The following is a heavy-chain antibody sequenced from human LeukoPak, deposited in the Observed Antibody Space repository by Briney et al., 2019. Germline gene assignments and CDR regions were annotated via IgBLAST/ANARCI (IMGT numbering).Heavy chain of an antibody. J-gene: IGHJ4*02. D-gene: IGHD6-13*01. V-gene: IGHV3-15*01. Sequence: GGSLRLSCAASGFTFSNAWMSCVRQAPGKGLEWVGRIKSKTDGGTTDYAAPVKGRFTISRDDSKNTLYLQMNRLKTEDTAVYYCTTDHVAAVALFDYWGPGTLVTVSS. CDR3: TTDHVAAVALFDY. CDR2: IKSKTDGGTT. CDR1: GFTFSNAW.